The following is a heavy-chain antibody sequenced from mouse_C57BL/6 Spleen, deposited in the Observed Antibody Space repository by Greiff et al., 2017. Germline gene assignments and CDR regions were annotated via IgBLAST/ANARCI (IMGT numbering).Heavy chain of an antibody. D-gene: IGHD1-1*01. V-gene: IGHV1-69*01. J-gene: IGHJ4*01. Sequence: QVQLQQPGAELVMPGASVKLSCKASGYTFTSYWMHWLKQRPGQGLEWIGEIDPSDSYTNSNQKVKGKSTLTVDKSSGTAYMQLSSLTSEDSAFYDCARSTTVVAKNAMDYWGQGTTVTVSS. CDR3: ARSTTVVAKNAMDY. CDR1: GYTFTSYW. CDR2: IDPSDSYT.